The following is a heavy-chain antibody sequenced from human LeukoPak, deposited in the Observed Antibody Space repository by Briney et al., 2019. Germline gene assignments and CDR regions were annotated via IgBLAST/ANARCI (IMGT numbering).Heavy chain of an antibody. CDR1: GGSISSYY. V-gene: IGHV4-59*01. CDR2: IYYSGST. D-gene: IGHD3-3*01. Sequence: SETLSLTCTVSGGSISSYYWSWIRQPPGKRLEWMGHIYYSGSTNYNPSLKSRVTISVDTSKNQFSLKLSSVTAADTAVYYCASRSSIWSGYQDTLYYFDSWGQGTLVTVSS. J-gene: IGHJ4*02. CDR3: ASRSSIWSGYQDTLYYFDS.